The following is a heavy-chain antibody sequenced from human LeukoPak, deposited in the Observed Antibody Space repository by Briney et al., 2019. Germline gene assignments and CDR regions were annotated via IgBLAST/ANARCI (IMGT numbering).Heavy chain of an antibody. D-gene: IGHD6-19*01. V-gene: IGHV4-59*01. CDR1: GGSISSYY. CDR3: ARGRSGWYWFDP. CDR2: IYYSGST. Sequence: SETLSLTCTVSGGSISSYYWSWIRQPPGQGLEWIRYIYYSGSTNYNPSLKSRVTISVDTSKNQFSLKLSSVTAADTAVYYCARGRSGWYWFDPWGQGTLVTVSS. J-gene: IGHJ5*02.